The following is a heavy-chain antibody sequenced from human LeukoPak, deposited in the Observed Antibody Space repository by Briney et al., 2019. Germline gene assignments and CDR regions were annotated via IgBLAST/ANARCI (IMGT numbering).Heavy chain of an antibody. Sequence: PSETLSLTCTISGGSISSISYYWGWIRQPPGKGLEWIGSIYYTGSTYYNPSLKSRVTISVDRSKNQFSLKLSSVTAADTAVYYCARERGDYTLDYWGQGTLVTVSS. D-gene: IGHD4-17*01. V-gene: IGHV4-39*07. CDR3: ARERGDYTLDY. J-gene: IGHJ4*02. CDR2: IYYTGST. CDR1: GGSISSISYY.